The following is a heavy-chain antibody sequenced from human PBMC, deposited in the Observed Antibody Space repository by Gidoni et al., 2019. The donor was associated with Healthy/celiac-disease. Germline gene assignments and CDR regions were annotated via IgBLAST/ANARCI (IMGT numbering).Heavy chain of an antibody. CDR3: ARKWSGVTIFGVV. CDR2: INSDGSST. D-gene: IGHD3-3*01. V-gene: IGHV3-74*01. J-gene: IGHJ6*02. CDR1: GFPVSSYW. Sequence: EVQLVESGGGLVRPGGSLRLPCAASGFPVSSYWMHWVRQEPGKGVVWVSRINSDGSSTSYADSVKGRFTISRDNAKNTLYLQMNSLRAEDTAVYYCARKWSGVTIFGVVWGQGTTVTVSS.